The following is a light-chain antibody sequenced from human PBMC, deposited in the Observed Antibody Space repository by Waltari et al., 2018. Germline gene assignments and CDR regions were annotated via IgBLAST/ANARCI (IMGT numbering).Light chain of an antibody. J-gene: IGLJ3*02. CDR1: SSNIGAGYD. V-gene: IGLV1-40*01. Sequence: QSVLTQPPSVSGAPGQRVTISCTGSSSNIGAGYDVHWYQQLPGTAPKLPIYGNSNRPSGVPDRVSGSKSGTSASLAITGLQAEDEAGYYCQSYDSSLSALVFGGGTKLTVL. CDR2: GNS. CDR3: QSYDSSLSALV.